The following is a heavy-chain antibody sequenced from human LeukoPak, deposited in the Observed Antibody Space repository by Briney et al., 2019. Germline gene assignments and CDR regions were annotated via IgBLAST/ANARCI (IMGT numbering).Heavy chain of an antibody. CDR1: GGSISSYY. J-gene: IGHJ4*02. CDR3: ATLTTVVTAYYFDY. Sequence: SETLSLTCTVSGGSISSYYWSWIRQPAGKGLEWIGRIHTSGSTNHNPSLKSRVTMSVDTSKNQFSLKLSSVTAADTAVYYCATLTTVVTAYYFDYWGQGTLVTVSS. D-gene: IGHD4-23*01. V-gene: IGHV4-4*07. CDR2: IHTSGST.